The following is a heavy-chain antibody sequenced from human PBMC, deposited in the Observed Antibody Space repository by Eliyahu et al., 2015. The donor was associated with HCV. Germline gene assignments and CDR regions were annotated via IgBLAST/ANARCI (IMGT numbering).Heavy chain of an antibody. CDR2: IYYSGST. V-gene: IGHV4-39*01. J-gene: IGHJ4*02. CDR3: ARHPPPSLDIVVVPAAIGPPDY. D-gene: IGHD2-2*01. CDR1: GGSISSSSYY. Sequence: QLQLQESGPGLVKPSETLSLTCTVSGGSISSSSYYWGXXRQPPGKGLEWIGSIYYSGSTYYNPSLKSRVTISVDTSKNQFSLKLSSVTAADTAVYYCARHPPPSLDIVVVPAAIGPPDYWGQGTLVTVSS.